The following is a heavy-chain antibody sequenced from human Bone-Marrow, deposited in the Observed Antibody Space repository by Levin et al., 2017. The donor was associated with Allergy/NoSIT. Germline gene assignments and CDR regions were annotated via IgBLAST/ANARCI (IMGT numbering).Heavy chain of an antibody. CDR3: TTGGYCGGGSCYSVIY. V-gene: IGHV3-15*01. CDR1: GFTFSYAW. CDR2: IKSKTDGGTR. Sequence: GGSLRLSCAASGFTFSYAWMNWVRQAPGKGLEWVGRIKSKTDGGTRDYAAPGKGRFTISRDDSKNTLYLEMNSLKTEDTAVYYCTTGGYCGGGSCYSVIYWGQGTLVTVSS. J-gene: IGHJ4*02. D-gene: IGHD2-15*01.